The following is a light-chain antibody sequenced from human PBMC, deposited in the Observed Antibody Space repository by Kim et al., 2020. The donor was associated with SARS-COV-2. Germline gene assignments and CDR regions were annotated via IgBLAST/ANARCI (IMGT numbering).Light chain of an antibody. CDR3: QQRNDWPLT. CDR2: DAS. J-gene: IGKJ4*01. V-gene: IGKV3-11*01. Sequence: LYPGESDTLSCRASPSTNNPLARYKQKPGQAPRLLVCDASSRATGIPARFSGSGSGTDFTLTISSLEPEDFARYYCQQRNDWPLTFGGGTKVDIK. CDR1: PSTNNP.